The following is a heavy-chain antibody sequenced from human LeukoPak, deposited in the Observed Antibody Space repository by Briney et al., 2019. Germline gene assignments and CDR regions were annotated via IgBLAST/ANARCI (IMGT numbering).Heavy chain of an antibody. CDR1: GITFSNAW. CDR3: AGDSGSGDY. D-gene: IGHD1-26*01. V-gene: IGHV3-30*02. Sequence: PGGSLRLSCAASGITFSNAWMNWVRQAPGKGLEWVAFIRYDGSNKYYADSAKGRFTISRDDSKNTLYLQMNSLRAEDTAVYYCAGDSGSGDYWGQGTLVTVSS. J-gene: IGHJ4*02. CDR2: IRYDGSNK.